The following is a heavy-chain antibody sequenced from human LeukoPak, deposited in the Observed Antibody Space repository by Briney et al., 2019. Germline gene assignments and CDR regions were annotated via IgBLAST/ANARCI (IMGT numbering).Heavy chain of an antibody. CDR3: AKDSGMGDFDY. CDR1: GFNFDNAW. CDR2: ISYDGSNK. Sequence: GGSLRLSCAASGFNFDNAWMYWVRQAPGKGLEWVAVISYDGSNKYYADSVKGRFTISRDNSKNTLYLQMNSLRAEDTAVYYCAKDSGMGDFDYWGQGTLVTVSS. V-gene: IGHV3-30*18. D-gene: IGHD3-16*01. J-gene: IGHJ4*02.